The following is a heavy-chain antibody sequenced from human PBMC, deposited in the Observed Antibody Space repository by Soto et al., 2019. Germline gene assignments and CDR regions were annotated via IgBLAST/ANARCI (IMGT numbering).Heavy chain of an antibody. Sequence: ASVKVSCKASGCTFTSYGISWVRQAPGTGLEWMGWISAYNGNTNYAQKLQGRATMTTDTSTSTAYMELRSLRSDDTAVYYCARTGNYYDSSAMNWFDPWGQGTLVTVSS. V-gene: IGHV1-18*04. J-gene: IGHJ5*02. CDR2: ISAYNGNT. D-gene: IGHD3-22*01. CDR1: GCTFTSYG. CDR3: ARTGNYYDSSAMNWFDP.